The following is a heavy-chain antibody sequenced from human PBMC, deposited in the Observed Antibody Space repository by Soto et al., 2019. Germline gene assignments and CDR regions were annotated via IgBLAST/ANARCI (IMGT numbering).Heavy chain of an antibody. D-gene: IGHD2-15*01. J-gene: IGHJ5*02. CDR2: IWYDGSNK. V-gene: IGHV3-33*01. Sequence: GGSLRLSCATSGFICRSCGTHWVSKAPGKGLEWVAVIWYDGSNKYYADSVKGRFTISRDNSKNTLYLQMNSLRAEDTAVDYCARGAVAAIMGWFDPWGQGA. CDR1: GFICRSCG. CDR3: ARGAVAAIMGWFDP.